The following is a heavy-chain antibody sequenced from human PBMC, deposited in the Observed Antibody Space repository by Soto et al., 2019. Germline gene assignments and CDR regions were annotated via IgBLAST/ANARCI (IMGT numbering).Heavy chain of an antibody. Sequence: EVQLLESGGGLVQPGGSLRLSCAASGFTFSSYAMSWVRQAPGTGLEWVSAISGSGGSTYYADSVKGRFTISRDTSKNTLYLQMNRLRADDTAVYYCAKDQDYDILTGYYRKQDYYYYGMDVWGQGTTVTVSS. CDR2: ISGSGGST. V-gene: IGHV3-23*01. CDR3: AKDQDYDILTGYYRKQDYYYYGMDV. D-gene: IGHD3-9*01. CDR1: GFTFSSYA. J-gene: IGHJ6*02.